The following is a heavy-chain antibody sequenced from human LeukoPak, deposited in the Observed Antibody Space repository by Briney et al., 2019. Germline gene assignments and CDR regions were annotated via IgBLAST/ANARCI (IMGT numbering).Heavy chain of an antibody. CDR3: ARSSPRLRFLEPGDGPRFDY. D-gene: IGHD3-3*01. CDR1: GGTFSSYA. V-gene: IGHV1-69*13. Sequence: ASVKVSCKASGGTFSSYAISWVRQAPGQGLEGMGGIIPIFGTANYAQKFQGRVTITADESTSTAYMELSSLRSEDTAVYYCARSSPRLRFLEPGDGPRFDYWGQGTLVTVSS. J-gene: IGHJ4*02. CDR2: IIPIFGTA.